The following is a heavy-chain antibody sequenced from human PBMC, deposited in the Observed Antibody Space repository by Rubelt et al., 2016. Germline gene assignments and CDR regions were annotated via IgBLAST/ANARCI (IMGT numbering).Heavy chain of an antibody. J-gene: IGHJ2*01. CDR2: GST. CDR3: ARDYGGNVAYWYFDL. V-gene: IGHV4-39*07. D-gene: IGHD4-23*01. Sequence: GSTYYNPSLKSRVTISVDTSKNQFSLKLSSVTAADTAVYYCARDYGGNVAYWYFDLWGRGTLVTVSS.